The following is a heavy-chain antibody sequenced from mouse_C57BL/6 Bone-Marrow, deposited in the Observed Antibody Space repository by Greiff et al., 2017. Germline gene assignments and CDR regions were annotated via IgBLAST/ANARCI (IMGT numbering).Heavy chain of an antibody. CDR3: ARSRGLTVVADY. J-gene: IGHJ2*01. D-gene: IGHD1-1*01. CDR2: IYPGDGDT. Sequence: LMESGPELVKPGASVKISCKASGYAFSSSWMNWVKQRPGKGLEWIGRIYPGDGDTNYNGKFKGKATLTADKSSSPAYMQLSSLTSEDSAVYFCARSRGLTVVADYWGQGTTLTVSS. CDR1: GYAFSSSW. V-gene: IGHV1-82*01.